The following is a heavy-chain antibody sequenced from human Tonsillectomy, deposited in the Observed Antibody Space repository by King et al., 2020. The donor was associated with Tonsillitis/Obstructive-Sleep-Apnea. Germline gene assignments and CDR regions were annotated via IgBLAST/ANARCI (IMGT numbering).Heavy chain of an antibody. V-gene: IGHV4-31*01. CDR1: GGSISSGGYY. J-gene: IGHJ4*02. Sequence: VQLQESGPGLVKPSQTLSLTCTVSGGSISSGGYYWSWIRQHPGKGLEWIGYIYYSGSTYYNPSLKSLVTISLDTSKNQFSLKLSSVTAADTAVYYCERGFCSSTSCYLDYWGQGTLVTVSS. CDR3: ERGFCSSTSCYLDY. D-gene: IGHD2-2*01. CDR2: IYYSGST.